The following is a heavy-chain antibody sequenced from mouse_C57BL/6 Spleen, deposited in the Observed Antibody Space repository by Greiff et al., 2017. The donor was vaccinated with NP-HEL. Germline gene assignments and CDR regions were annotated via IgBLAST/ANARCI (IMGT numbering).Heavy chain of an antibody. Sequence: QVQLQQSGAELVKPGASVKISCKASGYAFSSYWMNWVKQRPGKGLAWIGQIYPGDGDTNYNGKFKGKATLTADKSSSTAYMQLSSLTTEDAAVYFCARWSTTVVAYYFDYWGQGTTLTVSS. V-gene: IGHV1-80*01. CDR2: IYPGDGDT. CDR3: ARWSTTVVAYYFDY. D-gene: IGHD1-1*01. CDR1: GYAFSSYW. J-gene: IGHJ2*01.